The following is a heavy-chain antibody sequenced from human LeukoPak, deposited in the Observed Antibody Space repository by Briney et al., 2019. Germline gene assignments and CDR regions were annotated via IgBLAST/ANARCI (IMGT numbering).Heavy chain of an antibody. Sequence: SQTLSLTCTVSGGSISSGDYYWSWIRQPPGKGLEWIVEINHSGSTNYNPSLKSRVTISVDTSKNQFSLKLSSVTAADTAVYYCARQNDFWGGYYIDYWGQGTLVTVSS. CDR3: ARQNDFWGGYYIDY. V-gene: IGHV4-30-4*01. CDR2: INHSGST. J-gene: IGHJ4*02. D-gene: IGHD3-3*01. CDR1: GGSISSGDYY.